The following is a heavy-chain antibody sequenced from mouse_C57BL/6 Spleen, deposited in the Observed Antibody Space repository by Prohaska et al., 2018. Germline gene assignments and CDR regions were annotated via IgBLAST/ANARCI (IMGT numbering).Heavy chain of an antibody. CDR3: ATLSY. CDR2: IYTGSGSS. V-gene: IGHV1-55*01. J-gene: IGHJ2*01. D-gene: IGHD1-1*01. Sequence: QVQLQQPAAELVKPGASVKMSCKASGYTFTSYWITCVKQRPGQGLEWIGDIYTGSGSSNYNEKLKSKATLTVDTSCRTAYMQLRSLKSEDAAVYYCATLSYWGKGTTLTVSS. CDR1: GYTFTSYW.